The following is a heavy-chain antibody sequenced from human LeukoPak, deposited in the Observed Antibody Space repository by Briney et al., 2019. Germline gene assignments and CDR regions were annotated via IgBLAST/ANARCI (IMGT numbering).Heavy chain of an antibody. D-gene: IGHD2-15*01. CDR2: VHLDGRT. V-gene: IGHV4-4*02. J-gene: IGHJ4*02. CDR1: GGSVSSTNW. Sequence: PSETLSLTCGVSGGSVSSTNWWTWIRQPPGKGLEWIGEVHLDGRTNFNPSLKSRLTMSVDLSENHVSLKLTSVTAADTAVYYCAREEVVVAAYFDYWGQGTLVTVSS. CDR3: AREEVVVAAYFDY.